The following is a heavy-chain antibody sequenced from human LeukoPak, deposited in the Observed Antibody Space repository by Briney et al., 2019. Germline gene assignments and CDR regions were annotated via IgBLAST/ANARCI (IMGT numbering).Heavy chain of an antibody. V-gene: IGHV3-7*01. CDR3: AREAGTMIVVVITTFDY. CDR1: GFTFSSYW. J-gene: IGHJ4*02. D-gene: IGHD3-22*01. CDR2: MKQDGSEK. Sequence: GGSLRLSCAASGFTFSSYWMSWVRQTPGKGLEWVANMKQDGSEKYYVDSVKGRFTISRDNAKNSLYLQMNSLRAEDTAVYYCAREAGTMIVVVITTFDYWGQGTLVTVSS.